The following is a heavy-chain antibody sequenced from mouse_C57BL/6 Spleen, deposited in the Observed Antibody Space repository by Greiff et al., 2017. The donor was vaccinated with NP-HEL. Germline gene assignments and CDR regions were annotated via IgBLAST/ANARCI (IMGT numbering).Heavy chain of an antibody. D-gene: IGHD2-3*01. J-gene: IGHJ2*01. CDR3: ARFGYYGRGFDY. CDR2: IRNKANGYTT. V-gene: IGHV7-3*01. CDR1: GFTFTDYY. Sequence: EVKLMESGGGLVQPGGSLSLSCAASGFTFTDYYMSWVRQPPGKALEWLGFIRNKANGYTTEYSASVKGRFTISRDNSQSILYLQMNALRAEDSAAYYCARFGYYGRGFDYWGQGTTLTVSS.